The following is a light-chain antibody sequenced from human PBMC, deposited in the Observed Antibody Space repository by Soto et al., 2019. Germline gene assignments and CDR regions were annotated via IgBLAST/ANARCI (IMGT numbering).Light chain of an antibody. CDR2: GAS. CDR3: QQDDSIPFT. Sequence: DFVMTQAPDSLAVSLGERATINCKSSQSVLYNSNNKNHLGWFQQKPGHPPKLLIYGASFRPSGVPDRFSGSWSGTDFTLTISSLQAEDVAVYYCQQDDSIPFTFGQGTKLEI. V-gene: IGKV4-1*01. CDR1: QSVLYNSNNKNH. J-gene: IGKJ2*01.